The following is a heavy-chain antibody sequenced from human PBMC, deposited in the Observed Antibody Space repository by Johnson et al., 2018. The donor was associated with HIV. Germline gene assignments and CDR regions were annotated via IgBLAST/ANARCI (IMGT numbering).Heavy chain of an antibody. D-gene: IGHD4-23*01. CDR3: ARGGYGGILDTVDL. J-gene: IGHJ3*01. V-gene: IGHV3-66*03. Sequence: VQLVESGGGLIQPGGSLRLSCAASGFTVSSNYMSWVRQAPGKGLEWVSVLYSGGSTSYADSVKGRFTISRDNSKNTLYLQMTSLRAEDTAMYFCARGGYGGILDTVDLWGQGTMVTVSS. CDR1: GFTVSSNY. CDR2: LYSGGST.